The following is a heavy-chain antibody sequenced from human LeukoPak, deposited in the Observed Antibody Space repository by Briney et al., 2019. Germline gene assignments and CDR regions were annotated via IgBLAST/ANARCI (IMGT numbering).Heavy chain of an antibody. CDR3: ARDPGPAGWFDY. J-gene: IGHJ4*02. D-gene: IGHD2-2*01. CDR1: GFTFSSYW. V-gene: IGHV3-74*01. CDR2: INSDGSST. Sequence: GGSLRLSCAASGFTFSSYWMHWVRQAPGKGLVWVSRINSDGSSTSYADSVKGRFTISRDNATNTLYLQMNSLRADDTAVYYCARDPGPAGWFDYWGQGTLVTVSS.